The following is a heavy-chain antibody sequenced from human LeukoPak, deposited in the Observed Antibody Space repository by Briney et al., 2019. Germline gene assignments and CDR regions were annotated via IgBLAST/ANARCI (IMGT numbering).Heavy chain of an antibody. V-gene: IGHV3-53*01. CDR2: IYSGGST. D-gene: IGHD3-3*01. CDR1: GFTVSSNY. Sequence: GGSLRLSCAASGFTVSSNYMSWVRQAPGKGLEWVSVIYSGGSTYYADSVEGRFTISRDNSKNTLYLQMNSLRAEDTAVYYCARGGFWSGYSNHFDYWGQGTLVTVSS. CDR3: ARGGFWSGYSNHFDY. J-gene: IGHJ4*02.